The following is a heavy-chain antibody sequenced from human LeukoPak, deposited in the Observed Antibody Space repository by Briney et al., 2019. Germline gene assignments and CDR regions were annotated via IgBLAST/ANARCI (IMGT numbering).Heavy chain of an antibody. CDR3: AKDVGYCSSTTCYKPFDY. V-gene: IGHV3-23*01. D-gene: IGHD2-2*02. CDR1: GFTFSNYA. CDR2: FSGSGDST. J-gene: IGHJ4*02. Sequence: PGGSLRLSCAASGFTFSNYAISWVRQAPGKGLEWVSAFSGSGDSTYYADSVKGRFTISRDNSKNTLHLQLNSLRAEDTAVYYCAKDVGYCSSTTCYKPFDYWGQGTLVTVSS.